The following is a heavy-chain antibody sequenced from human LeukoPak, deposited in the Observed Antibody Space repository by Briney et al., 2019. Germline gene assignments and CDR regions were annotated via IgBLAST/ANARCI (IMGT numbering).Heavy chain of an antibody. CDR1: GYSFTSYW. CDR2: IYPGDSDT. D-gene: IGHD6-6*01. J-gene: IGHJ3*02. Sequence: GESLKISCKGSGYSFTSYWIGWVRQMPGKGLEWMGIIYPGDSDTRYSPSFQGQVTISADKSISTAYLQWSSLKASDTAMYYCASKGRRSSSSRGAFDIWGQGTMVTVSS. CDR3: ASKGRRSSSSRGAFDI. V-gene: IGHV5-51*01.